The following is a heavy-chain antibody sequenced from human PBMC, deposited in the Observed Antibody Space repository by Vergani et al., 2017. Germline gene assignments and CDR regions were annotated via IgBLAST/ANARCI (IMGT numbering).Heavy chain of an antibody. CDR2: TRYDGIVE. J-gene: IGHJ4*02. V-gene: IGHV3-30*02. CDR3: ATAGAAYCRGASCYDFFEY. D-gene: IGHD2-15*01. CDR1: GFTFSSFG. Sequence: QVHLVESGGGVVQPGGSLRLSCTASGFTFSSFGMHWVRQAPGKGLEWVAFTRYDGIVEYYGNSVRGRFTISRDNSKNTLYLQMNRLRPEDTAVYYCATAGAAYCRGASCYDFFEYWGQGTLVTVAS.